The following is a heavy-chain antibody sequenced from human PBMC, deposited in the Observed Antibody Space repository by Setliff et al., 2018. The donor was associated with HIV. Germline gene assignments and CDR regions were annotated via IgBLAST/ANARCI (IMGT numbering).Heavy chain of an antibody. CDR2: IHQSGTA. Sequence: SETLSLTCAVSGVSVNNDDDYWGWIRQPSGKGLEWIAIIHQSGTAHKRPSLKSRVTISIDTSENLFSLKLSGVTAADTAIYYCARQVGEGKWYLDSWGHGTLVTVSS. CDR1: GVSVNNDDDY. V-gene: IGHV4-39*01. D-gene: IGHD1-26*01. CDR3: ARQVGEGKWYLDS. J-gene: IGHJ4*01.